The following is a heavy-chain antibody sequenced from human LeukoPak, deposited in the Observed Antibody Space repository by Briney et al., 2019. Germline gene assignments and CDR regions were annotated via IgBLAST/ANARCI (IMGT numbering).Heavy chain of an antibody. J-gene: IGHJ6*02. CDR1: GGSISGYY. CDR2: MYYSGST. D-gene: IGHD6-19*01. Sequence: SETLSLTCTVSGGSISGYYWSWIRQPPGKGLEWIGCMYYSGSTNYNPSLKSRVTISVDTSKNQFSLKLSSVTAADTAVYYCARVAVAGGPYYYYYGMDVWGQGTTVTVSS. V-gene: IGHV4-59*01. CDR3: ARVAVAGGPYYYYYGMDV.